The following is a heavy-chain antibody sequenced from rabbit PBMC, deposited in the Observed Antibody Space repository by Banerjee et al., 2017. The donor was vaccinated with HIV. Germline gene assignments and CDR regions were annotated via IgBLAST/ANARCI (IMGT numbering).Heavy chain of an antibody. CDR2: IDAGTSGST. CDR3: ARSWTDATGHYFTL. D-gene: IGHD6-1*01. Sequence: QEQLVESGGGLVKPEGSLTLTCTTSGFSFSSGYYMCWVRQAPGKGLEWIACIDAGTSGSTYYATWAKGRFTISKTSSTTVTLQMTSLTVADTATYFCARSWTDATGHYFTLWGQGTLVTVS. V-gene: IGHV1S45*01. J-gene: IGHJ4*01. CDR1: GFSFSSGYY.